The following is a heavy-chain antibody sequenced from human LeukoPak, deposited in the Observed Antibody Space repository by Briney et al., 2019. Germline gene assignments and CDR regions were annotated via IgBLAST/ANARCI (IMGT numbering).Heavy chain of an antibody. CDR3: ARDLVTVTKGFDI. Sequence: PPETLSLTCAVSDDSFSSHYWTWIRQPPGKGLEWIGYISYIGSTNYNPSLKSRVTISIDTSKNQFSLKLSSVTAADTAVYYCARDLVTVTKGFDIWGQGTIVSVSS. V-gene: IGHV4-59*11. J-gene: IGHJ3*02. D-gene: IGHD4-17*01. CDR2: ISYIGST. CDR1: DDSFSSHY.